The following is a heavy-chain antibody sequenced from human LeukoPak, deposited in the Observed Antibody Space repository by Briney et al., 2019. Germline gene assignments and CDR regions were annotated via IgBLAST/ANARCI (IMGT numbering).Heavy chain of an antibody. D-gene: IGHD6-13*01. CDR2: ISSSSSYI. Sequence: GGSLRLSCAASGFTFDDYAMSWVRQAPGKGLEWVSSISSSSSYIYYADSVKGRFTISRDNAKNSLYLQMNSLRAEDTAVYYCARKSSSWYDAFDIWGQGTMVTVSS. CDR3: ARKSSSWYDAFDI. CDR1: GFTFDDYA. J-gene: IGHJ3*02. V-gene: IGHV3-21*01.